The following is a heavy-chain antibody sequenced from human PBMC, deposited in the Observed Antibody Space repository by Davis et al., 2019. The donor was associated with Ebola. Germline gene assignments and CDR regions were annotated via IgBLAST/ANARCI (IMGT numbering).Heavy chain of an antibody. D-gene: IGHD3-10*01. CDR3: ARDLATSSGAHFFYFGMDV. Sequence: ASVKVSCKASGYTFSNYGVSWVRQAPGQGLEWMGWISAYNGNTNYAQKLQGRVTMTTDTSTSTAYMELRSLRSDDTAVYYCARDLATSSGAHFFYFGMDVWGEGTSVAVSS. J-gene: IGHJ6*04. CDR1: GYTFSNYG. CDR2: ISAYNGNT. V-gene: IGHV1-18*04.